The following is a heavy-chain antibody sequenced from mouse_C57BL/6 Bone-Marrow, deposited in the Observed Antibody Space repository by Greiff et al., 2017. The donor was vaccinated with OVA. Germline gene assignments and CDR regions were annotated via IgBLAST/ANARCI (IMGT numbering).Heavy chain of an antibody. D-gene: IGHD2-4*01. V-gene: IGHV1-81*01. CDR1: GYTFTSYG. Sequence: VKLQESGAELARPGASVKLSCKASGYTFTSYGISWVKQRTGQGLEWIGEIYPRSGNTYYNEKFKGKATLTADKSSSTAYMELRSLTSEDSAVYFCARSRGLRRGYAMDYWGQGTSVTVSS. J-gene: IGHJ4*01. CDR2: IYPRSGNT. CDR3: ARSRGLRRGYAMDY.